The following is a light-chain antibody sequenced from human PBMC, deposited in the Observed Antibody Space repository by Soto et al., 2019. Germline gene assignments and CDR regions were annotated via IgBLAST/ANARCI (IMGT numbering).Light chain of an antibody. J-gene: IGLJ1*01. V-gene: IGLV2-8*01. CDR1: SSDVGGYNY. Sequence: QSVLTQPPSASGSPGQSVTISCTGTSSDVGGYNYVSWYQQHPGKAPKLMIYEVSKRPSGVPDRFSGSKSGNTASLTVSGLQAEDEADYSCISYTDSLPLYVVGPSTNVTV. CDR3: ISYTDSLPLYV. CDR2: EVS.